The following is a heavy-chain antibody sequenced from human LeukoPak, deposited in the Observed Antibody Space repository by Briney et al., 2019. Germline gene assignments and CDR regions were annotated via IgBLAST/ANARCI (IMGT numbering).Heavy chain of an antibody. D-gene: IGHD3-16*01. CDR1: GYTFTAYY. V-gene: IGHV1-2*02. CDR2: INPNSGGT. CDR3: ARDKGEPYFDY. J-gene: IGHJ4*02. Sequence: GASVKVSCKASGYTFTAYYMHWVRQAPGQGLEWMGWINPNSGGTKYAQKFQARVTMTRDTSISTAYMELSRLRSDDTAVYYCARDKGEPYFDYWGQGTLVTVSS.